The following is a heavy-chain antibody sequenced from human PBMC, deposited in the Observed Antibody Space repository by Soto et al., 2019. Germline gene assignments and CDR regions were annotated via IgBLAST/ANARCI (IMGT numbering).Heavy chain of an antibody. Sequence: EVQLVESGGGVVRPGGSLRLSCAASGFTFDDYGMSWVRQAPGKGLEWVSGINWNGGSTGYADSVKGRFTISRDNAKNSLYMQMNSLRAEDTALYHCARVRNEVYGDYAAFDYWGQGTLVTVSS. CDR3: ARVRNEVYGDYAAFDY. V-gene: IGHV3-20*01. CDR2: INWNGGST. CDR1: GFTFDDYG. D-gene: IGHD4-17*01. J-gene: IGHJ4*02.